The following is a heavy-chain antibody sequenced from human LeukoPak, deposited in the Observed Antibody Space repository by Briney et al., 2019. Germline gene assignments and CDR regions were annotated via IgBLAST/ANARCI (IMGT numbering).Heavy chain of an antibody. CDR1: GYTFTGYY. CDR2: IIPIFGTA. CDR3: ASRGVSLEWFRNDYYYYGMDV. J-gene: IGHJ6*02. Sequence: GASVKVSCKASGYTFTGYYMHWVRQAPGQGLEWMGGIIPIFGTANYAQKFQGRVTITADESTSTAYMELSSLRSEDTAVYYCASRGVSLEWFRNDYYYYGMDVWGQGTTVTVSS. V-gene: IGHV1-69*13. D-gene: IGHD3-3*01.